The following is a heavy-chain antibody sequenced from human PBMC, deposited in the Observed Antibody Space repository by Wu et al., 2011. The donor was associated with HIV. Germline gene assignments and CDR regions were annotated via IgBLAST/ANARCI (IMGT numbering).Heavy chain of an antibody. D-gene: IGHD3-22*01. V-gene: IGHV1-69*14. CDR2: IIPIFPTA. CDR3: ARGSGYHFNYNYLVV. Sequence: QVQLVQSGAEVKKPGSSVKVSCKASGGTFSSYSISWVRQAPGQGLEWMGGIIPIFPTANYAQKFQGRVTITADKSTTTTYMELNNLRSEDTAVYYCARGSGYHFNYNYLVVWGKGTTVTVSS. CDR1: GGTFSSYS. J-gene: IGHJ6*03.